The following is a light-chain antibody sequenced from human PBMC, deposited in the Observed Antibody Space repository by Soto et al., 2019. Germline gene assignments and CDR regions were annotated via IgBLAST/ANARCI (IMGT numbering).Light chain of an antibody. CDR1: ESITTR. J-gene: IGKJ1*01. CDR3: QQYNSYPWT. CDR2: MAS. V-gene: IGKV1-5*03. Sequence: DIQMTQPPSTLSASVGDRVTITCRASESITTRLAWYQQRPGKAPNLLIYMASSLESGVPSRFSGSGSGTEFTLTISSLQPDDFATYYCQQYNSYPWTFVQGTKVDIK.